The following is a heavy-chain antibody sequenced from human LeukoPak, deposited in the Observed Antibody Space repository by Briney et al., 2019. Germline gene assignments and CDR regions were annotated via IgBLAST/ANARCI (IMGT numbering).Heavy chain of an antibody. CDR2: ISSSGHTT. J-gene: IGHJ4*02. CDR3: AKFSRSYCSSTRCSKYFDY. CDR1: GFTFSAFP. D-gene: IGHD2-2*01. Sequence: GGSLRLSCAASGFTFSAFPMSWVRQAPGKGLEWVSGISSSGHTTYYADSVKGRVTISRDNSKTTLYLQMNSLRAEDTAVYYCAKFSRSYCSSTRCSKYFDYWGQGTLVTVSS. V-gene: IGHV3-23*01.